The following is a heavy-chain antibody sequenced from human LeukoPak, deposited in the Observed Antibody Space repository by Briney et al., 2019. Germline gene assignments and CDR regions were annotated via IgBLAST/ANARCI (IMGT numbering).Heavy chain of an antibody. CDR2: IKEDGSVK. CDR1: GFTFSSHW. CDR3: ARDSTWRLDY. Sequence: GGSLRLSCTASGFTFSSHWMTWVRQPPGKGLEWVANIKEDGSVKYYVDSVRGRFTISRDNTKNALYLQMNSLRADDTAVYFCARDSTWRLDYWGQGTLITVSS. V-gene: IGHV3-7*03. J-gene: IGHJ4*02. D-gene: IGHD5-12*01.